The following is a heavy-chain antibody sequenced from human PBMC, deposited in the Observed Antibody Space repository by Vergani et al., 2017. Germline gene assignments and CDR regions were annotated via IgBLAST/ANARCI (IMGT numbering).Heavy chain of an antibody. Sequence: EVQLVESGGGLVQPGGSLRLSCAASGFTFSSYWMHWVRQAPGKGLVWVSRINSDGSSTSYADSVKGRFTISRDNSKNTLYLQMNSLRAEDTAVYYCARGIAAAGGPEEDNYYYYGMDVWGQGTTVTVSS. CDR3: ARGIAAAGGPEEDNYYYYGMDV. CDR2: INSDGSST. CDR1: GFTFSSYW. D-gene: IGHD6-13*01. J-gene: IGHJ6*02. V-gene: IGHV3-74*01.